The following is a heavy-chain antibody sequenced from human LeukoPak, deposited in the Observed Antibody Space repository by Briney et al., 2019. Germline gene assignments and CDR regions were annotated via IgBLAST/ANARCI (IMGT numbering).Heavy chain of an antibody. CDR2: INHSGST. D-gene: IGHD6-6*01. J-gene: IGHJ4*02. Sequence: SETLSLTCAVYGGSFSGYYWSWIRQPPGKGLEWIGEINHSGSTNYNPSLKSRVTISVDTSKNQFSLKLSSVTAAGTAVYYCARRARRSYQFDYWGQGTLVTVSS. CDR1: GGSFSGYY. CDR3: ARRARRSYQFDY. V-gene: IGHV4-34*01.